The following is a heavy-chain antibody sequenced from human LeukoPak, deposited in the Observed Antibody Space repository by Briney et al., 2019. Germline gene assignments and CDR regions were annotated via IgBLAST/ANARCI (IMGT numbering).Heavy chain of an antibody. J-gene: IGHJ4*02. CDR2: ISYDGNNK. CDR3: AKTRVWSGTFFDY. Sequence: GRSLRLSCAASGFTFSSYAMHWVRQAPGKGLEWVAVISYDGNNKYYADSVRGRFTISGDTSKNTLYLQMNSLRAEDTAVYYCAKTRVWSGTFFDYWGQGALVTVSS. CDR1: GFTFSSYA. D-gene: IGHD1-14*01. V-gene: IGHV3-30*18.